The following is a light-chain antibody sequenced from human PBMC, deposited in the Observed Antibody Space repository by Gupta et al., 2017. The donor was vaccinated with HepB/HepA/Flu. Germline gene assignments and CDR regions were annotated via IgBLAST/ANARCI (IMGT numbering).Light chain of an antibody. Sequence: AIRMTQSPSSFSASTGDRVTITCRASQGISSYLAWYQQKPGKAPKLLIYAASTVHSGVPSRFSGSGSGTDFTLTISGRQSEDFANYYCQQEDSYPRTFGQGTKVEIK. CDR2: AAS. CDR3: QQEDSYPRT. J-gene: IGKJ1*01. V-gene: IGKV1-8*01. CDR1: QGISSY.